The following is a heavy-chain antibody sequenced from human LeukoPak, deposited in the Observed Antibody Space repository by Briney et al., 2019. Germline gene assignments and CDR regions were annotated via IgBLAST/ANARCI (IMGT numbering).Heavy chain of an antibody. V-gene: IGHV4-34*01. CDR2: IDHREST. CDR3: ASRMYYYYGMDV. CDR1: GGSFSDYY. Sequence: SETLSLTCAVYGGSFSDYYWSWIRQPPGKGLEWIGEIDHRESTTYNPSLKSRVTISVDTSKNQFSLKLNSATAADTAVYYCASRMYYYYGMDVWGQGTTVIVSS. J-gene: IGHJ6*02.